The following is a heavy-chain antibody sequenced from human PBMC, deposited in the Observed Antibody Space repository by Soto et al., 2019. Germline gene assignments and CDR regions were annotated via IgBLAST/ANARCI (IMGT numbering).Heavy chain of an antibody. CDR1: GYTFTGYY. CDR3: ARVAPNTYDFWRGHKWFDP. CDR2: INPNSGGT. V-gene: IGHV1-2*02. D-gene: IGHD3-3*01. J-gene: IGHJ5*02. Sequence: ASVKVSCKASGYTFTGYYMHWVRQAPGQGLEWMGWINPNSGGTNYAQKFQGRVTMTRDTSISTAYMGLSRLRSDDTAVYYCARVAPNTYDFWRGHKWFDPWGQGTLVTVSS.